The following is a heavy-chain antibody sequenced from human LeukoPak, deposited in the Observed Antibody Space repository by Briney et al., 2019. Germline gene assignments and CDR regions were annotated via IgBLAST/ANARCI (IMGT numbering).Heavy chain of an antibody. CDR2: IYNGGST. V-gene: IGHV3-66*01. CDR1: GFTVSSNY. CDR3: ASGEANYDILTGYYFNGMDV. Sequence: GGSLRLSCVASGFTVSSNYMSWVRQAPGKGLEWVSVIYNGGSTYYADSVKGRFTISRDNSKNTLYLQMNSLRAEDTAVYYCASGEANYDILTGYYFNGMDVWGQGTTVTVSS. D-gene: IGHD3-9*01. J-gene: IGHJ6*02.